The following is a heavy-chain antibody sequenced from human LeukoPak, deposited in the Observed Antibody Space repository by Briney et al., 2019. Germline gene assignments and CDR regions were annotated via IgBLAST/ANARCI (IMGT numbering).Heavy chain of an antibody. V-gene: IGHV3-23*01. CDR1: GFTFSSYA. Sequence: GGSLRLSCAASGFTFSSYAMSWVRQAPGKGLEWVSAISGSGGSTYYADSVKGRSTISRDNSKNTLYLQMNSLRAEDTAVYYCAKDAGWNDNLQLDYWGQGTLVTVSS. CDR3: AKDAGWNDNLQLDY. D-gene: IGHD1-1*01. J-gene: IGHJ4*02. CDR2: ISGSGGST.